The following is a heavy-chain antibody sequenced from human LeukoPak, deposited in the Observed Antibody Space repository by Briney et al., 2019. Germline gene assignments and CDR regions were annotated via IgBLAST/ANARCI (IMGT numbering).Heavy chain of an antibody. V-gene: IGHV3-21*01. CDR3: AVNSGHDDVGGF. J-gene: IGHJ4*02. Sequence: GGSLRLSYAASRFHYQTFTTLWVPQAPGKGLELVSSISSSSTDIYYADSVQGRFTISRDNAEKSLFLQMNSLRVDDTAVYYCAVNSGHDDVGGFWGQGTRVTVSS. CDR1: RFHYQTFT. D-gene: IGHD5-12*01. CDR2: ISSSSTDI.